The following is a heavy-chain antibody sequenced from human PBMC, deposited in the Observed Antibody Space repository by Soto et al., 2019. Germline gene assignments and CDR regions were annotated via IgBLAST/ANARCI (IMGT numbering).Heavy chain of an antibody. CDR3: ARPLGFPGTTPGWFDP. J-gene: IGHJ5*02. CDR2: IYPGDSDT. Sequence: ESLKIWWKGSGYSCTSYWIGWVRQMNGKGLEWMGIIYPGDSDTRYSPSFQGQVTISADKSISTAYLQWSSLKASDTAMYYCARPLGFPGTTPGWFDPWGQGTLVTVSS. CDR1: GYSCTSYW. V-gene: IGHV5-51*01. D-gene: IGHD1-7*01.